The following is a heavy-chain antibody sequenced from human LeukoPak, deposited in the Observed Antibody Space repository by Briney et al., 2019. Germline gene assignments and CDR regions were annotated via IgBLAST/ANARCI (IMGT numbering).Heavy chain of an antibody. V-gene: IGHV4-38-2*02. D-gene: IGHD2-2*01. CDR3: ARVRGYCSSTICYRYYFDY. Sequence: SETLSLTCTVSGYSISSGYYWGWIRQPPGKGLEWIGTIYHSGSTYYNPSLKSRVTISVNTSKNQFSLKLTSVTAADTAVYYCARVRGYCSSTICYRYYFDYWGQGTLVTVSS. CDR1: GYSISSGYY. CDR2: IYHSGST. J-gene: IGHJ4*02.